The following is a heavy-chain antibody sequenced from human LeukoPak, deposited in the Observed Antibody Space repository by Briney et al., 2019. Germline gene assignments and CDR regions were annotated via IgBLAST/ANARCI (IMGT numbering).Heavy chain of an antibody. Sequence: SETLSLTCAVYGGSFSGYYWSWLRQPPGKGLEWIGEIIHSGSTNYNPPLKSRVTISVDTSKNQFSLKLSSVTAADTAVYYCARVGGYCSSTSCYWYYFDYWGQGTLVTVSS. CDR1: GGSFSGYY. V-gene: IGHV4-34*12. CDR3: ARVGGYCSSTSCYWYYFDY. J-gene: IGHJ4*02. D-gene: IGHD2-2*01. CDR2: IIHSGST.